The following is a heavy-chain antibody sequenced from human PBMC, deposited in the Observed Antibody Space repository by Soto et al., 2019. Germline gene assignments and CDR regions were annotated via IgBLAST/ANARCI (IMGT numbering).Heavy chain of an antibody. Sequence: GASVKVSCKASGYTFSSYDINWVRQAPGQGLEWMGGIIPNCGATNYAQKFQGRVTMTADESTSTAYMELSSLRSDDTAVYYCASALFVPDCGGDCSWDYWGQGTLVTVSS. J-gene: IGHJ4*02. CDR3: ASALFVPDCGGDCSWDY. D-gene: IGHD2-21*02. CDR2: IIPNCGAT. V-gene: IGHV1-69*13. CDR1: GYTFSSYD.